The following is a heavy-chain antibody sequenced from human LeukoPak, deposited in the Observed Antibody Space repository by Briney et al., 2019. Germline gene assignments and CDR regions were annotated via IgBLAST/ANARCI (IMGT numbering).Heavy chain of an antibody. Sequence: SETLSLTCAVYGGSFSAYYWSWIRQPPGKGLEWIGEINHSGSTNYNPSLKSRVTISVDRSKKQFSLRLSSVTAADTALYYCARRERAVRVFDIWGQGTMVTVSS. J-gene: IGHJ3*02. CDR1: GGSFSAYY. CDR2: INHSGST. CDR3: ARRERAVRVFDI. V-gene: IGHV4-34*01. D-gene: IGHD5-24*01.